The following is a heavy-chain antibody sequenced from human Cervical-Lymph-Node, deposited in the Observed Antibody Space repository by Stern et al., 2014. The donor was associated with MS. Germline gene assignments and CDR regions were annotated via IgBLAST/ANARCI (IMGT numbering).Heavy chain of an antibody. V-gene: IGHV3-21*01. CDR2: ISSGSTSI. CDR1: GFAFSGYT. Sequence: EMQLVESGGGLVKPGGSLRLSCAASGFAFSGYTMNWVRQAPGKGLEWVSSISSGSTSIDYADSVKGRFTISRDNTKNSVFLQMSSLGDEDTAVYYCTKTEYFDWDVWGQGTTVIVSS. D-gene: IGHD3-9*01. J-gene: IGHJ6*02. CDR3: TKTEYFDWDV.